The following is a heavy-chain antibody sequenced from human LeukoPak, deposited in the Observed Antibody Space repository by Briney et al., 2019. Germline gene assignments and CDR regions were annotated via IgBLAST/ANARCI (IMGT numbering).Heavy chain of an antibody. V-gene: IGHV4-34*01. CDR1: GGSFSGYY. J-gene: IGHJ4*02. D-gene: IGHD4-17*01. Sequence: SETLSLTCAVYGGSFSGYYWSWLRQPPGKGLEWVGEINHSGSTNYNPSLKSRVTISVDTSKNQFSLKLSSVTAADTAVYYCARPQPYGDYVNYFDYWGQGTLVTVSS. CDR2: INHSGST. CDR3: ARPQPYGDYVNYFDY.